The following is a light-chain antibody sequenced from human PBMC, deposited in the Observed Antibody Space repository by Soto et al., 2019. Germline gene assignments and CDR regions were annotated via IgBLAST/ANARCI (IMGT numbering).Light chain of an antibody. J-gene: IGKJ1*01. CDR1: QGISSY. V-gene: IGKV1-8*01. CDR3: QEANSFPRR. CDR2: AAS. Sequence: SSCTSERVTITCRASQGISSYLAWYQQKPGKAPKLLIYAASSLQSGVPSRFSGSGSGTDFTLSLRCLHPEDFAPSFCQEANSFPRRFGQGTKVDIK.